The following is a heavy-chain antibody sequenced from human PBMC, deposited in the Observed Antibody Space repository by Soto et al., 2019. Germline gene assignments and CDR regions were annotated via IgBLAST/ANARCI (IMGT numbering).Heavy chain of an antibody. J-gene: IGHJ4*02. CDR2: ISRDSRSI. Sequence: GGSLRLSCEVSGFRLDDYGMHWVRQAPGKGLEWIAGISRDSRSISYGASMKGRFTISRDNAKNSLYLQLNSLRADDTAFYYCVKDALTTVAYYFDCWGQGALVTVSS. CDR3: VKDALTTVAYYFDC. V-gene: IGHV3-9*01. D-gene: IGHD4-17*01. CDR1: GFRLDDYG.